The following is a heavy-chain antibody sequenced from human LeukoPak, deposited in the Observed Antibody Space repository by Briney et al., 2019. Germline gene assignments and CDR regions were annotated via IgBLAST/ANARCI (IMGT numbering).Heavy chain of an antibody. CDR3: ARDNFAPSGVKYFQL. V-gene: IGHV1-69*05. CDR1: RGTLSPYG. Sequence: GASVKVSCEASRGTLSPYGIGWVRKAPGQGLEWMGGIIPKFGSANYAQKFQDRLTLTTDESTSTAYMELSNLRSEDTAVYFCARDNFAPSGVKYFQLWGPGTLVTVSS. J-gene: IGHJ1*01. D-gene: IGHD3-16*02. CDR2: IIPKFGSA.